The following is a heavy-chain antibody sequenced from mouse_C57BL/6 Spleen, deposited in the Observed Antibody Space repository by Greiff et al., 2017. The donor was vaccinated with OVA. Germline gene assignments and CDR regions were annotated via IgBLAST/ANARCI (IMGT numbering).Heavy chain of an antibody. Sequence: EVMLVESGGGLVKPGGSLKLSCAASGFTFSDYGMNWVRQAPEKGLEWVAYISSGSSTIYYADTVKGRFTISRDNAKNTLFLQMTSLRSEDTAMYYCAIITTVVDYWGQGTTRTVSS. V-gene: IGHV5-17*01. CDR1: GFTFSDYG. D-gene: IGHD1-1*01. CDR2: ISSGSSTI. CDR3: AIITTVVDY. J-gene: IGHJ2*01.